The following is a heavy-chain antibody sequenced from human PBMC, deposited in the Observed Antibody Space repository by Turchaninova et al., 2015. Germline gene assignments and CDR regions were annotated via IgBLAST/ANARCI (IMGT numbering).Heavy chain of an antibody. D-gene: IGHD5-24*01. J-gene: IGHJ5*01. CDR3: ARERRDSNNYADS. Sequence: QLQLQESGPGLVKPSETLSLTCSVSGGSISTGDYFWGWFRQSPGKGLEWIGTINYSGSAYQNPSLMSRVSVSVDTSKNQFSLTLSSVTAADTAVYYCARERRDSNNYADSWGQGTLVTVSS. CDR1: GGSISTGDYF. CDR2: INYSGSA. V-gene: IGHV4-39*07.